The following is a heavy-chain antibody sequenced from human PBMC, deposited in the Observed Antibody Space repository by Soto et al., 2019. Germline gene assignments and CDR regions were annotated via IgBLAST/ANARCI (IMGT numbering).Heavy chain of an antibody. CDR3: ARAPPYSSGWYYYYYGMDV. V-gene: IGHV3-33*01. D-gene: IGHD6-19*01. Sequence: GGSLRLSCAASGFTFSSYGMHWVRQAPGKGLEWVAVIWYDGSNKYYADSVKGRFTISRDNSKNTLYLQMNSLRAEDTAVYYCARAPPYSSGWYYYYYGMDVWGQGTTVTVSS. CDR1: GFTFSSYG. J-gene: IGHJ6*02. CDR2: IWYDGSNK.